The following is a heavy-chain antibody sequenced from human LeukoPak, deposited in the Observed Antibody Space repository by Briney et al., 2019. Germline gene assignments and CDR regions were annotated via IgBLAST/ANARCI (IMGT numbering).Heavy chain of an antibody. CDR1: GGSISSYY. CDR3: ARDPYSSGWKDY. J-gene: IGHJ4*02. CDR2: IYYSGST. D-gene: IGHD6-19*01. Sequence: SETLSLTCTVSGGSISSYYWSWIRQPPGKGLEWIGYIYYSGSTNYNPSLKSRVTISVDTSKNQFSLKLSSVTAADTAVYYCARDPYSSGWKDYWGQGTLVTVSS. V-gene: IGHV4-59*12.